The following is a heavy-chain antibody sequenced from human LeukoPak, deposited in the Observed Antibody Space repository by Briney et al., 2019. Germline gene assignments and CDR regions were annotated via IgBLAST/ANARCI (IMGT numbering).Heavy chain of an antibody. CDR1: GYTFTGYF. D-gene: IGHD6-6*01. CDR3: ARGPPSIAARPPRY. J-gene: IGHJ4*02. V-gene: IGHV1-2*02. Sequence: ASVKVSCKASGYTFTGYFVNWVRQAPGQGLEWMGWINPNSGGTNYAQKFQGRVTMTRDTSISTAYMELSRLRSDDTAVYYCARGPPSIAARPPRYWGQGTLVTVSS. CDR2: INPNSGGT.